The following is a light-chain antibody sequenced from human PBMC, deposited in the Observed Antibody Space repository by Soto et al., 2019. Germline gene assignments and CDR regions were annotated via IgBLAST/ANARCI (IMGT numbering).Light chain of an antibody. CDR2: DAS. CDR1: QSINNW. Sequence: IQMNKSASTLSSSERDRVTITCRASQSINNWLAWYQQKPGKAPNLLIYDASSLESGVPSRFSGSGSGTEFTLTISSLQPDDFATYYCQHDKMYSPWTFCQVTMVDI. J-gene: IGKJ1*01. V-gene: IGKV1-5*01. CDR3: QHDKMYSPWT.